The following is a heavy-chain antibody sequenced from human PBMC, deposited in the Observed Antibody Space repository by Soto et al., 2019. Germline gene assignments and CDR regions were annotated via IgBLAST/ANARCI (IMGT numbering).Heavy chain of an antibody. V-gene: IGHV3-23*01. D-gene: IGHD5-18*01. CDR3: ARTLYSYGTDY. CDR1: GFTFSSYA. J-gene: IGHJ4*02. Sequence: TASGFTFSSYAMSWVRQAPGKGLEWVSAISGSGGSTYYADSVKGRFTISRDNSKNTLYLQMNSLRAEDTAVYYCARTLYSYGTDYWGQGTLVTVSS. CDR2: ISGSGGST.